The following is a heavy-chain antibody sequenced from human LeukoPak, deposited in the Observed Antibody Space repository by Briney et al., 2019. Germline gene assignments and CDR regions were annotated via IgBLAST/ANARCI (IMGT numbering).Heavy chain of an antibody. Sequence: GGSLRLSCAASGFTFSDYYMSWIRQAPGKGPEWVSYISSSGGTIYYADSVKGRFTISRDNAKNSLYLQMNSLRAEDTAVYYCAGVVLMVYATPGAFDIWGQGTMVTVSS. CDR1: GFTFSDYY. J-gene: IGHJ3*02. D-gene: IGHD2-8*01. CDR3: AGVVLMVYATPGAFDI. CDR2: ISSSGGTI. V-gene: IGHV3-11*01.